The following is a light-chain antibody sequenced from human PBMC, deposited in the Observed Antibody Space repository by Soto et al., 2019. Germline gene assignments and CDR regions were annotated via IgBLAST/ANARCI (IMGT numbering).Light chain of an antibody. CDR2: DAS. J-gene: IGKJ1*01. Sequence: VVLTQSPASVSLSQGERASLSCRASESVFGYLAWYQHKPGQAPQLLIYDASNRATGVPDRFSGSGSGTDFTLTISRLEPEDFAVYYCQQYGSSGTFGQGTKVDI. V-gene: IGKV3-20*01. CDR3: QQYGSSGT. CDR1: ESVFGY.